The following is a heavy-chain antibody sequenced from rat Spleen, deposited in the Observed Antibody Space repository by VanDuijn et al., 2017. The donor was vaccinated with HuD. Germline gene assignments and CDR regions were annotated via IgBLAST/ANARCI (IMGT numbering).Heavy chain of an antibody. J-gene: IGHJ2*01. CDR3: ARHGTTIALDY. V-gene: IGHV5-25*01. Sequence: EVQLVESGGGLVQPGRSMKISCAASGFTFSDYYMAWVRQAPTRGLEWVASISSRGGSTYYRDSLKGRFTITRDNAKSTLNLQMDSLRSEDTATYHCARHGTTIALDYWGQGVMVTVSS. CDR2: ISSRGGST. D-gene: IGHD1-8*01. CDR1: GFTFSDYY.